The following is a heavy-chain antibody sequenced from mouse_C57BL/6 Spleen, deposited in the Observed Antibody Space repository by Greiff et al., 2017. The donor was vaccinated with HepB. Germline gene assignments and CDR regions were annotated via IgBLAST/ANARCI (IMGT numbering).Heavy chain of an antibody. CDR3: ARGGYDVLYYAMDY. CDR1: GYAFSSSW. CDR2: IYPGDGDT. V-gene: IGHV1-82*01. J-gene: IGHJ4*01. D-gene: IGHD2-2*01. Sequence: VQLQQSGPELVKPGASVKISCKASGYAFSSSWMNWVKQRPGKGLEWIGRIYPGDGDTNYNGKFKGKATLTADKSSSTAYMQLSSLTSEDSAVYFCARGGYDVLYYAMDYWGQGTPVTVSS.